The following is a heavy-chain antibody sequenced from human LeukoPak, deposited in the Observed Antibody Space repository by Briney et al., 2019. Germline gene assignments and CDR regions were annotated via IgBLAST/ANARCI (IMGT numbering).Heavy chain of an antibody. CDR1: GFTFSSYA. V-gene: IGHV3-30*04. D-gene: IGHD3-10*01. Sequence: GRSLRLSCAASGFTFSSYAMHWVRQAPGKGLEWVAVISYDGSNKYYADSVKGRFTISRDNSKNTLYLQMNSLRAEDTAVYYCARRAYGSGPTGGYYFDYWGQGTLVTVSS. CDR3: ARRAYGSGPTGGYYFDY. J-gene: IGHJ4*02. CDR2: ISYDGSNK.